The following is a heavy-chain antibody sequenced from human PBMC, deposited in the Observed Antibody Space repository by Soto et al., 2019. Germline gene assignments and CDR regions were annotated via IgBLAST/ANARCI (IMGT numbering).Heavy chain of an antibody. CDR1: GFTFSSYA. J-gene: IGHJ6*02. D-gene: IGHD1-26*01. Sequence: LSLTCAASGFTFSSYAMHWVRQAPGKGLEWVAVISYDGSNKYYADSVKGRFTISRDNSKNTLYLQMNSLRAEDTAVYYCAREVAQSGSYYYYYYYGMDVWGQGTTVTVSS. CDR2: ISYDGSNK. V-gene: IGHV3-30-3*01. CDR3: AREVAQSGSYYYYYYYGMDV.